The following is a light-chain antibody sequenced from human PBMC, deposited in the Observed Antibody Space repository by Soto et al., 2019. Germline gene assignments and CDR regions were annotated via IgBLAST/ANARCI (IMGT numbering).Light chain of an antibody. CDR2: DPF. Sequence: EIVLTQSPATLSLSPGERATLSCTASQSVNSYLAWYQHRPGQAPRLLIYDPFNRATGVPARFSGSGSGTDLTLTISSLEPEDFAVDYCQQYGSSGTFGQGNKVDIK. CDR3: QQYGSSGT. J-gene: IGKJ1*01. V-gene: IGKV3-11*01. CDR1: QSVNSY.